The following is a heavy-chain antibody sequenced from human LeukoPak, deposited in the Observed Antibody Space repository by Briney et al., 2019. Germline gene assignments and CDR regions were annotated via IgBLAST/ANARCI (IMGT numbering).Heavy chain of an antibody. CDR2: ISCYNGHT. Sequence: ASVKVSCNASGYSFTKYGLNWVRQAPGQGLQWMGWISCYNGHTHYAQNFQGRVTMTTDTSTNTAYMELRGLRSDDTAIYYCARREGRSASPFFFDSWGQGTLVTVSS. CDR3: ARREGRSASPFFFDS. J-gene: IGHJ4*02. CDR1: GYSFTKYG. D-gene: IGHD6-6*01. V-gene: IGHV1-18*01.